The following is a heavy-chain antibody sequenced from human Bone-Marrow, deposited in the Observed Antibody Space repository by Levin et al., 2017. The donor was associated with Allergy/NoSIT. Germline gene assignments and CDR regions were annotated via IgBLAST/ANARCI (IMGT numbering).Heavy chain of an antibody. V-gene: IGHV3-11*01. CDR3: ATDSEGYGYHGNGRWYFDL. J-gene: IGHJ2*01. CDR2: IRSSGSAR. Sequence: GESLKISCEGSGFIFSNYYMAWIRQAPGKGLEWVAYIRSSGSARYFADSVKGRFTASRDDAEKSVYLHMNSLRPEDTAVYYCATDSEGYGYHGNGRWYFDLWGRGTLVTVSS. CDR1: GFIFSNYY. D-gene: IGHD4-17*01.